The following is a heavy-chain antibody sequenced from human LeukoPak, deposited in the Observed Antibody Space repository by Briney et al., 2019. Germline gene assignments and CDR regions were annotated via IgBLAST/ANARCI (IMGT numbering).Heavy chain of an antibody. CDR1: GFTFSSYS. CDR3: AHHGGGTIRIAAFDI. D-gene: IGHD3-3*01. J-gene: IGHJ3*02. V-gene: IGHV3-21*04. Sequence: GGSLRLSCAASGFTFSSYSMNWVRQAPGKGLEWVSSISSSSSYIYFADSVKGRFTISRDNSKNTLYLQMNSLRADDTAVYYCAHHGGGTIRIAAFDIWGQGTMVTVSS. CDR2: ISSSSSYI.